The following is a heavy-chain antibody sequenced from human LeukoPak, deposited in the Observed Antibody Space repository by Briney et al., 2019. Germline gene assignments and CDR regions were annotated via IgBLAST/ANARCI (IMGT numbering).Heavy chain of an antibody. V-gene: IGHV3-30-3*01. CDR2: ISYDGSNK. D-gene: IGHD1-7*01. Sequence: GRSLRLSCAASGFTFSSYAMHWVRQAPGKGLEWVAVISYDGSNKYYADSVKGRFTISRDNSKNTLYLQMNSLRAEDTAVYYCARGGLTGTTIPYFDYWGRGTLVSVSS. CDR3: ARGGLTGTTIPYFDY. CDR1: GFTFSSYA. J-gene: IGHJ4*02.